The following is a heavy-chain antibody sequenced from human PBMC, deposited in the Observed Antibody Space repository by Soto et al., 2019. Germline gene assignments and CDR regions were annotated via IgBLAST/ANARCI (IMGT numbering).Heavy chain of an antibody. D-gene: IGHD3-16*01. CDR3: ARDGGFGELRY. CDR2: IIPAFGTT. J-gene: IGHJ4*02. V-gene: IGHV1-69*13. Sequence: GASVKVSCKASGDTFSGYPINWVRQAPGEGLEWMGRIIPAFGTTNDAQRFEGRVTFTADESTNTAYMELRGLLSEDTAVYYCARDGGFGELRYWGPGTLVTSPQ. CDR1: GDTFSGYP.